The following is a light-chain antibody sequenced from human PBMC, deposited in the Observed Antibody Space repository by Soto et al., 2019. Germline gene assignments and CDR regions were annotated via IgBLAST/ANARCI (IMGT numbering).Light chain of an antibody. Sequence: IVMTQSPATLSVSPGEGATLSCRASQSFGNNLAWYQQKPGQAPRLLIYGASTRATGIPARFSGSGSGTDFTLTISRLEPEDFAVYYCQQYGSSGTFGQGTKVDIK. CDR2: GAS. CDR3: QQYGSSGT. V-gene: IGKV3D-15*01. CDR1: QSFGNN. J-gene: IGKJ1*01.